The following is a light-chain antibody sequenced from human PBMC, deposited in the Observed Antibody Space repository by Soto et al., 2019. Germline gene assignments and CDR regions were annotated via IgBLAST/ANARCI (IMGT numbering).Light chain of an antibody. CDR1: QSISSY. CDR2: AAS. V-gene: IGKV1-39*01. CDR3: QQSYSTPIT. Sequence: DIQMTQSPSSLSASVGVRVTITCRASQSISSYLNWYQQKPGKAPKLLIYAASSLQSGDPSRFSGSGSGTDFTLTISSLQPEDFATYYCQQSYSTPITFGQGTRLEIK. J-gene: IGKJ5*01.